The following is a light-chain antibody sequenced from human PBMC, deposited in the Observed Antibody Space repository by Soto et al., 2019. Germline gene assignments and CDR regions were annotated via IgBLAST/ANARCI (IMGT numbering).Light chain of an antibody. Sequence: QPVLTQSSSASASLGSSVKLTCTLSSGHSSYIIAWHQQQPGKAPRYLMKLEGSGSYNKGSGVPDRFSGSSSGADRYLTISILLSEDEADYYCETWDSNTRVFGGGTKVTVL. CDR1: SGHSSYI. J-gene: IGLJ2*01. CDR3: ETWDSNTRV. V-gene: IGLV4-60*03. CDR2: LEGSGSY.